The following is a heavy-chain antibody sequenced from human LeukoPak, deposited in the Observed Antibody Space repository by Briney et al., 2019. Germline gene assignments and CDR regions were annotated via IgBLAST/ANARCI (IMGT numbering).Heavy chain of an antibody. Sequence: GGSLRLSCAASGFTFSNHWMSWVRQAPGKGLEWVANIKQDGSEKYYVDSVKGRFTISRDNAKNSLYLQMNSLRAEDTAVYYCASLDYWGQGILVTVSS. CDR3: ASLDY. CDR1: GFTFSNHW. CDR2: IKQDGSEK. J-gene: IGHJ4*02. V-gene: IGHV3-7*01.